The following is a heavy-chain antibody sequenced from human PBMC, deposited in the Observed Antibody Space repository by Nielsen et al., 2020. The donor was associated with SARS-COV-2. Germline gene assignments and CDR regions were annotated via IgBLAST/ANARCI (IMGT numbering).Heavy chain of an antibody. CDR3: ARARSSGWYYFYGMDV. D-gene: IGHD6-19*01. V-gene: IGHV3-11*01. Sequence: GESLKISCAASGFIFSDYAMSWIRQAPGKGLEWVSFISSGARTTYYAESVKGRFIISRDNAKDSLFLQMDTLTAEDTAIYYCARARSSGWYYFYGMDVWGQGTTVTVSS. CDR2: ISSGARTT. CDR1: GFIFSDYA. J-gene: IGHJ6*02.